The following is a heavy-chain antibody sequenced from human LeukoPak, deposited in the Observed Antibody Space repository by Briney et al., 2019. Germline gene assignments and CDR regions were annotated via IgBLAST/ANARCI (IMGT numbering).Heavy chain of an antibody. CDR1: GFTFSSYG. CDR2: IRYDGSNK. D-gene: IGHD4-11*01. V-gene: IGHV3-30*02. Sequence: GGSLRLSCAASGFTFSSYGMHWVRQAPGKGLEWVAFIRYDGSNKYYADSAKGRFTISRDNSKNTLYLQMNSLRAEDTAVYYCATGTLTTVTTRASFDYWGQGTLVTVSS. J-gene: IGHJ4*02. CDR3: ATGTLTTVTTRASFDY.